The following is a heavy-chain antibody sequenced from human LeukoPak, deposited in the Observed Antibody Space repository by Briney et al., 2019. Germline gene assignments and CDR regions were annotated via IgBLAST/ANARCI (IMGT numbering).Heavy chain of an antibody. D-gene: IGHD1-1*01. CDR3: AKTYDNLWYFDF. Sequence: GGSLRLSCVVSGITLANYGMSWVRQAPGKGLEWVAGVSGSGGSTNYADSVKGRFTISRDNPKNTLYLQMNSLRAEDTAIYYCAKTYDNLWYFDFWGQGTLVTVSS. J-gene: IGHJ4*02. CDR1: GITLANYG. V-gene: IGHV3-23*01. CDR2: VSGSGGST.